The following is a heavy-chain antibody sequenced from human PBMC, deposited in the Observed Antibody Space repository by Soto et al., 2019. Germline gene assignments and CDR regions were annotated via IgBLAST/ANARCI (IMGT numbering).Heavy chain of an antibody. V-gene: IGHV3-23*01. CDR3: AKMGYDILTGYYEPGTAYFDY. J-gene: IGHJ4*02. D-gene: IGHD3-9*01. Sequence: PGGSLRLSCAASGFTFSSYAMSWVRQAPGKGLEWDSAISGSGGSTYYADSVKGRFTISRDNSKNTLYLQMNSLRAEDTAVYYCAKMGYDILTGYYEPGTAYFDYWGQGTLVTVSS. CDR2: ISGSGGST. CDR1: GFTFSSYA.